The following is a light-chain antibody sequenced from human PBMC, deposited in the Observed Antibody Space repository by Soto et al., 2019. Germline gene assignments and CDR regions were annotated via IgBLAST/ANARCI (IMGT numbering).Light chain of an antibody. J-gene: IGKJ2*02. CDR1: QSISNY. Sequence: DLQMTQSPSSLSASVGDRVTITCRAGQSISNYLNWYQQKPGKAPKLLIYAASSLQSGVPSRFSGSGSGTDFTLTISSLQPDDFASYYCQQSYGTPGTFGRRTKLEIK. V-gene: IGKV1-39*01. CDR2: AAS. CDR3: QQSYGTPGT.